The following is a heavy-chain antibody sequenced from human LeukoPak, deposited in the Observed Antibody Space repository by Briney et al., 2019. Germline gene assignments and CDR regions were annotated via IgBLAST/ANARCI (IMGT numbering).Heavy chain of an antibody. CDR1: GFTFSSYW. CDR2: IKQDGSEK. Sequence: GGSLRLSCAASGFTFSSYWMSWVRQAPGKGLEWVANIKQDGSEKYYVDSVKGRFTNSRDNAKNSLYLQMNSLRAEDTAVYYCASGTTSTSSWYNYWGQGTLVTVSS. D-gene: IGHD6-13*01. J-gene: IGHJ4*02. CDR3: ASGTTSTSSWYNY. V-gene: IGHV3-7*01.